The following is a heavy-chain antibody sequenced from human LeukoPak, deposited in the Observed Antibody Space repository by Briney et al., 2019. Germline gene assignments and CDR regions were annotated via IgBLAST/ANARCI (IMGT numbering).Heavy chain of an antibody. V-gene: IGHV3-15*01. Sequence: PGGSLRLSCAASGFTFSNAWMSWVRQAPGKGLEWVGRIKSKTDGGTTDYAAPVKGRFTISRDDSKNTLYLQMNSLKTEDTAVYYCTTPYNDDSSGYPGDWGQGTLVTVSS. D-gene: IGHD3-22*01. CDR3: TTPYNDDSSGYPGD. J-gene: IGHJ4*02. CDR1: GFTFSNAW. CDR2: IKSKTDGGTT.